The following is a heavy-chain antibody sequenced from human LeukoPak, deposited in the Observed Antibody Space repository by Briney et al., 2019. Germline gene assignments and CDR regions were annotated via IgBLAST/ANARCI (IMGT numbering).Heavy chain of an antibody. CDR3: AGGKSSSWSYYYYYMDV. D-gene: IGHD6-13*01. V-gene: IGHV3-20*04. J-gene: IGHJ6*03. CDR1: GFTFDDYG. CDR2: INWNGGST. Sequence: GGSLRLSCAASGFTFDDYGMSWVRQAPGKGLEWVSGINWNGGSTGYADSVKGRLTISRDNAKNSLYLQMNSLRAEDTALYYCAGGKSSSWSYYYYYMDVWGKGTTVTVSS.